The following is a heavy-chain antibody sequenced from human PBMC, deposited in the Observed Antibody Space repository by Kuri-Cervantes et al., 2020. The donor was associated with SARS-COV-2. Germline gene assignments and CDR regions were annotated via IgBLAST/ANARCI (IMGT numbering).Heavy chain of an antibody. CDR2: IIPIFGTA. CDR1: GGTFSSYA. J-gene: IGHJ4*02. V-gene: IGHV1-69*13. D-gene: IGHD3-9*01. CDR3: ARGGLRYFDWLPDQDYFDY. Sequence: SVKVSCKAFGGTFSSYAISWVRQAPGQGLEWMGGIIPIFGTANYAQKFQGRVTITADESTSTAYMELSSLRSEDTAVYYCARGGLRYFDWLPDQDYFDYWGQGTLVTVSS.